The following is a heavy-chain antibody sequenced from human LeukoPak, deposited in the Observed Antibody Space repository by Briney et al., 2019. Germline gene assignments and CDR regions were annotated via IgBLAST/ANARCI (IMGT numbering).Heavy chain of an antibody. CDR3: ARLITFGGVIVFDY. CDR1: GYTFTSYA. J-gene: IGHJ4*02. Sequence: ASVKVSCKASGYTFTSYAMHWVRQAPGQRLEWMGWINAGNGNTKYSQKLQGRVTITRDTSASTAYMELSSLRSEDTAVYYCARLITFGGVIVFDYWGQGTLVTVSS. V-gene: IGHV1-3*01. D-gene: IGHD3-16*02. CDR2: INAGNGNT.